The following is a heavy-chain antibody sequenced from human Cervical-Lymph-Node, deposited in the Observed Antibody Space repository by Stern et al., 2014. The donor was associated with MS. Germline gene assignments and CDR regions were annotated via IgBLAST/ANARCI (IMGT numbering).Heavy chain of an antibody. Sequence: EQLVESGGGVVQPGRSLGLSCAASGFTFSSHAIHWVRQAPGKGLEWVAVIWSDGNSKYYVDSVKGRFTIFRDNSQNTVYLQMNTLRAEDTAVYYCARDRDTSAYYWGYDAFDFWGQGTMVTVSS. D-gene: IGHD3-22*01. CDR3: ARDRDTSAYYWGYDAFDF. V-gene: IGHV3-33*01. J-gene: IGHJ3*01. CDR1: GFTFSSHA. CDR2: IWSDGNSK.